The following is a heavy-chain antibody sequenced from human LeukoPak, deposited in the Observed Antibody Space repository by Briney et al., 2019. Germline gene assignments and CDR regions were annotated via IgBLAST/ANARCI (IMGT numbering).Heavy chain of an antibody. CDR2: IYYSGST. Sequence: SETLSLTCTVSGGSISSSSYYWGWIRQPPGKGLEWIGSIYYSGSTYYNPSLKSRVTISVDTSKNQFSLKLSSVTAADTAVYFCASPNGTVGAYSAFDIWGQGTMVTVSS. D-gene: IGHD1-26*01. V-gene: IGHV4-39*01. CDR3: ASPNGTVGAYSAFDI. CDR1: GGSISSSSYY. J-gene: IGHJ3*02.